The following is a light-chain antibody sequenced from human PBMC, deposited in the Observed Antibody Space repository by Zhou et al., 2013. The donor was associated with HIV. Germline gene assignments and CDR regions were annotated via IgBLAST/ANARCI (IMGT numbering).Light chain of an antibody. CDR2: DAS. Sequence: EIVLTQSPATLSLSPGERATLSCRASQSVSSYLAWYQQKPGQAPRLLIYDASNRVTGIPARFSGSGSGTDFTLTISSLEPEDFAVYYCQQRSNWPKYSFGPGTKL. J-gene: IGKJ2*03. CDR3: QQRSNWPKYS. CDR1: QSVSSY. V-gene: IGKV3-11*01.